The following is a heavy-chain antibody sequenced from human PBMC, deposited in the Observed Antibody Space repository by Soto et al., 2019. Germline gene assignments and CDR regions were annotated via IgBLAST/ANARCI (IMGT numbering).Heavy chain of an antibody. J-gene: IGHJ4*02. Sequence: PSETLSLTCAVYGGSFSGYYWSWIRQPPGKGLEWIGEINHSGSTNYNPSLKSRVTISVDTSENQFSLKLSSVTAADTAVYYCARPYYYDSSGYYLYWGQGTLVTVS. V-gene: IGHV4-34*01. CDR1: GGSFSGYY. D-gene: IGHD3-22*01. CDR2: INHSGST. CDR3: ARPYYYDSSGYYLY.